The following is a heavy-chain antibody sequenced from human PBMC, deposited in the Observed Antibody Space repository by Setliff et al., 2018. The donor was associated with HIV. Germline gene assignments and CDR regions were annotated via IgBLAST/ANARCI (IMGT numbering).Heavy chain of an antibody. CDR3: AREDYNWNDLRWFDP. CDR1: GISISSYY. V-gene: IGHV4-4*07. CDR2: INRSGST. Sequence: PSETLSLTCTVSGISISSYYWSWIRQPAGKGLEWIGRINRSGSTKYNPSLKSRVTMSVDTSKNYVSLKLNSVTAADTAVYYCAREDYNWNDLRWFDPWGQGNLVTVSS. D-gene: IGHD1-1*01. J-gene: IGHJ5*02.